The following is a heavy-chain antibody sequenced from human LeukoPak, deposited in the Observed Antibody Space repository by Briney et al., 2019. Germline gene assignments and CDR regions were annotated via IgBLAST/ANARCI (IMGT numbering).Heavy chain of an antibody. J-gene: IGHJ4*02. CDR3: ARLRGSYLTPFDY. D-gene: IGHD1-26*01. CDR2: IYPGDSDT. Sequence: GESLKISCDGSGYXFTSYWIGWVRQMPGKGLGWMGIIYPGDSDTRYSPSFQGQVTISVDKSISTAYLQWSSLKASDTAMYYCARLRGSYLTPFDYWGQGTLVTVSS. CDR1: GYXFTSYW. V-gene: IGHV5-51*01.